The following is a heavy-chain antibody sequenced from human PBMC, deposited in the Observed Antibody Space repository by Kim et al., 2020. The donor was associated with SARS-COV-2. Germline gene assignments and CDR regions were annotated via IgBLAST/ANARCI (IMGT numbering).Heavy chain of an antibody. Sequence: GGSLRLSCAASGFTFSRYWMSWVRQAPGKGLEWVANIKQDGSEKYYVDSVKGRFTISRDNAKNAVYLQMNSLRGEDTDVFYCAREGYGTGSYWVDYWGQGTLVTVSS. V-gene: IGHV3-7*01. CDR3: AREGYGTGSYWVDY. D-gene: IGHD3-10*01. J-gene: IGHJ4*02. CDR1: GFTFSRYW. CDR2: IKQDGSEK.